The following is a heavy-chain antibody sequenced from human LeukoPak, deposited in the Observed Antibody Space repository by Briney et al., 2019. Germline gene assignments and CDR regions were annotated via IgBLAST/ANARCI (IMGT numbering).Heavy chain of an antibody. CDR1: GGSISGYF. J-gene: IGHJ4*02. D-gene: IGHD5-12*01. CDR2: IYSSGSN. Sequence: SETLSLTCTVSGGSISGYFWTWIRQPAGKGLEWIGRIYSSGSNNYNPSLKSRVTMSLDTSKNHFSLSLTSVTAADTAVYYCAREPTSGREPTSGRPLDYWGQGTLVTVSS. CDR3: AREPTSGREPTSGRPLDY. V-gene: IGHV4-4*07.